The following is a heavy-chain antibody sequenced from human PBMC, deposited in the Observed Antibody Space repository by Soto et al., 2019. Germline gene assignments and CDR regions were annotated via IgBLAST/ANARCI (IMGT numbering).Heavy chain of an antibody. CDR1: GGTFSSYA. Sequence: GASVKVSCKASGGTFSSYAISWVRQAPGQGLEWMGGIIPIFGTANYAQKFQGRVTITADESTSTAYMELSSLRSEDTAVYYCAGAFEPNYYGSGSYYFDYWGQGTLVTVSS. V-gene: IGHV1-69*13. D-gene: IGHD3-10*01. J-gene: IGHJ4*02. CDR2: IIPIFGTA. CDR3: AGAFEPNYYGSGSYYFDY.